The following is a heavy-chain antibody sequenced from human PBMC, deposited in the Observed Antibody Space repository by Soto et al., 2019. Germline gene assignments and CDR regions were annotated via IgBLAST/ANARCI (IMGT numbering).Heavy chain of an antibody. J-gene: IGHJ4*01. CDR1: TGSISTYS. V-gene: IGHV4-59*01. CDR3: AGSYGNAWYTY. Sequence: PSETLSLTCTVSTGSISTYSWSWIRQPPGKGLEWIGYTHYSGTTHYNPSLKGRVTTSVDTSKNQFSLRLSSVTAADTAIYYCAGSYGNAWYTYWGQGTLVTVSS. D-gene: IGHD6-13*01. CDR2: THYSGTT.